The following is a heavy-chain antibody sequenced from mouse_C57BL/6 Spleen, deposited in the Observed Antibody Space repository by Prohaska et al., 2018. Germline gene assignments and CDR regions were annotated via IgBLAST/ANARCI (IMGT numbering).Heavy chain of an antibody. V-gene: IGHV1-18*01. CDR1: GYTFTDYH. CDR2: INPNNGGT. J-gene: IGHJ2*01. D-gene: IGHD1-1*01. CDR3: VTLYYAMGY. Sequence: PGASLKIPCKASGYTFTDYHMDWVKQSHGKSLEWIGDINPNNGGTIYNQKFKGKATVTVDKSCRTADMEVRSLTSEDTADYYCVTLYYAMGYWGQGTTL.